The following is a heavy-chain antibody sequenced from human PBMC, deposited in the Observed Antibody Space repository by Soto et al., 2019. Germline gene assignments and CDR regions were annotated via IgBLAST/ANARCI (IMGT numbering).Heavy chain of an antibody. CDR2: VYSSGST. CDR1: GGSISSSSYY. V-gene: IGHV4-39*07. CDR3: ARDEYYDSNNWFEH. Sequence: SETLSLTCTVSGGSISSSSYYWGWIRQPPGKGLEWIGRVYSSGSTNYNPSLRSRVAMSVDTSKNQFSLRLDSVTAADTATYFCARDEYYDSNNWFEHWGLGTLVTVSS. D-gene: IGHD3-22*01. J-gene: IGHJ5*02.